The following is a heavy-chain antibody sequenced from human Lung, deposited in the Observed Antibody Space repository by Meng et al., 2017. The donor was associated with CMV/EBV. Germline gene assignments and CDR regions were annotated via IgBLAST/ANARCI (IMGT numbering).Heavy chain of an antibody. Sequence: GGSXRLXXAASGFTVSSNSMNWVRQAPGKGLEWVSLIYSGGGTYYADSVKGRFTISRDNFKNTLYLQMNSLRAEDTAVYYCARVLTAHHYYGMDVWGQGPTVTVSS. V-gene: IGHV3-53*01. D-gene: IGHD5-18*01. J-gene: IGHJ6*02. CDR3: ARVLTAHHYYGMDV. CDR1: GFTVSSNS. CDR2: IYSGGGT.